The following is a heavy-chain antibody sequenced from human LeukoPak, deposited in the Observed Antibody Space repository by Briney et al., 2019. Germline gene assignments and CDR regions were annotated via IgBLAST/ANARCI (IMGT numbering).Heavy chain of an antibody. CDR2: INHSGST. J-gene: IGHJ4*02. CDR3: ARVEEPAGMVY. CDR1: GESFSGYY. V-gene: IGHV4-34*01. Sequence: SETLSLTCAVYGESFSGYYWSWIRQPPGKGLEWIGEINHSGSTNYNPSLKSRVTISVDTSMNQFSLKLSSVTAADTALYYCARVEEPAGMVYWGQGTLVTVSS. D-gene: IGHD6-19*01.